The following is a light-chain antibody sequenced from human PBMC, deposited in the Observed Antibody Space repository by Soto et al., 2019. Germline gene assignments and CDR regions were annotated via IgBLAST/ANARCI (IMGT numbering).Light chain of an antibody. CDR2: RNN. J-gene: IGLJ3*02. Sequence: QSVLTQPPSASGTPGQRVTISCSGSSSNIGSNYVYWYQQLPGTAPKLLIYRNNQRPSGVPDRFSGSKSGTSASLAISGLRSEDEADYYCAAWDESLSGGVFGGGIKLTVL. V-gene: IGLV1-47*01. CDR1: SSNIGSNY. CDR3: AAWDESLSGGV.